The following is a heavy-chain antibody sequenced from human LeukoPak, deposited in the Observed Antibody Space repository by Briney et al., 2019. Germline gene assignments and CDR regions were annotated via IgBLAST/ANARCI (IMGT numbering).Heavy chain of an antibody. CDR2: IKSDGSST. CDR3: AKSKAVVVVPAAAFGAFDI. D-gene: IGHD2-2*01. Sequence: GGSLRLSCAASGFTFSNYWMHWVRQAPGKGLVWVSRIKSDGSSTSYADSVKGRFTISRDNAKNTVYLQMNSPRAEDTAVYYCAKSKAVVVVPAAAFGAFDIWGQGTMVTVSS. V-gene: IGHV3-74*01. CDR1: GFTFSNYW. J-gene: IGHJ3*02.